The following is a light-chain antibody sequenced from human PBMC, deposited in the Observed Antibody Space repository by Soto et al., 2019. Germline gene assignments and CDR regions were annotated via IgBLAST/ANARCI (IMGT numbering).Light chain of an antibody. J-gene: IGLJ2*01. V-gene: IGLV1-44*01. CDR1: RSNIGINA. Sequence: QSVLTQPPSVSGTPGQRVSISCSGSRSNIGINAVDWYHQLPGTAPKVLIYANNQRPSGVPDRFSGSKSGTSASLAINGLQSDDEAHYYCVAWDDSQNGLVFGGGTKLTVL. CDR3: VAWDDSQNGLV. CDR2: ANN.